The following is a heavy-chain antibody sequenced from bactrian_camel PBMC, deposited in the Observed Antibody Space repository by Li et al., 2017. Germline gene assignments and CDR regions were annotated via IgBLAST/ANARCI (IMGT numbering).Heavy chain of an antibody. V-gene: IGHV3S60*01. D-gene: IGHD6*01. J-gene: IGHJ4*01. Sequence: HVQLVESGGGSVQTGGSLNLTCEAARWPYASNAMAWFRQAPGKEREGVACIYLRGGTTYYADSVKGRFTLSQDKAKSTVYLEMDNLNPEDTALYYCAAKTTYGGASNVLRVDFYNIWGQGTQVTVS. CDR2: IYLRGGTT. CDR1: RWPYASNA. CDR3: AAKTTYGGASNVLRVDFYNI.